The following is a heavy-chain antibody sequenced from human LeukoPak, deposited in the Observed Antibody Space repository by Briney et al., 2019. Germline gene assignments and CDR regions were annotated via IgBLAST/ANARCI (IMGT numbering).Heavy chain of an antibody. D-gene: IGHD3-10*01. J-gene: IGHJ6*02. CDR1: GFTFSSYG. Sequence: GGSLRLSCAASGFTFSSYGMHWVRQAPGKGLEWVAVISYDGSNKYYADSVKGRFTISRDNSKNTLYLQMNSLRAEDTAVYYCAKDKYYYGSGSYSYYYYGMDVWGQGTTVTVSS. CDR3: AKDKYYYGSGSYSYYYYGMDV. V-gene: IGHV3-30*18. CDR2: ISYDGSNK.